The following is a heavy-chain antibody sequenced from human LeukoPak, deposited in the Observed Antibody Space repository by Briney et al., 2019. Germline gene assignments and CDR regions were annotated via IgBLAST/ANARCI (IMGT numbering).Heavy chain of an antibody. J-gene: IGHJ6*04. CDR3: VNQLWFGELLRTDV. CDR2: IRSTSDII. CDR1: TFPFSSYS. D-gene: IGHD3-10*01. V-gene: IGHV3-48*01. Sequence: PGGSLRLSCTTSTFPFSSYSMNWVRQAPGKGLEWLSHIRSTSDIIYYADSVKGRFTISRDNAKNSLYLQMNSLRPEDTAVYYCVNQLWFGELLRTDVWGKGTTVTVSS.